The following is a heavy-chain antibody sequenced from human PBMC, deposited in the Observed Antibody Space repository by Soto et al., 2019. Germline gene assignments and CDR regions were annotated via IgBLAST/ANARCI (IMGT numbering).Heavy chain of an antibody. Sequence: QVQLVESGGGVVQPGRSLRLSCAASGFTFSSYGMHWVRQAPGKGLEWVALVWYDGGNKYYVDSVKGRFTISRDNSKNTLYLEMNSLRDEDTAVYYCWRAAGYSGYDYVYYYGMDVWGQGTTVTVSS. V-gene: IGHV3-33*01. CDR3: WRAAGYSGYDYVYYYGMDV. CDR2: VWYDGGNK. CDR1: GFTFSSYG. J-gene: IGHJ6*02. D-gene: IGHD5-12*01.